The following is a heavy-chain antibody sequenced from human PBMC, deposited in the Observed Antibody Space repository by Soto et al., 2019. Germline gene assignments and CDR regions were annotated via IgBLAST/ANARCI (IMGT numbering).Heavy chain of an antibody. CDR2: INKNVYT. V-gene: IGHV4-31*03. CDR3: ARALKKAAANWFDP. D-gene: IGHD2-15*01. Sequence: PSDTLSLTCTFSGVYINNDGYYWSWIRQLPGKGPEWIGYINKNVYTYCNPSFKSRVTITVDTSNNQLSLSLSSVSAADTAVYSCARALKKAAANWFDPWGQGILVTVSS. J-gene: IGHJ5*02. CDR1: GVYINNDGYY.